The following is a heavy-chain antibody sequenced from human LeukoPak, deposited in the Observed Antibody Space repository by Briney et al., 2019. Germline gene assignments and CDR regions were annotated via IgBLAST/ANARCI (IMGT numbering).Heavy chain of an antibody. V-gene: IGHV3-74*01. CDR1: GFTFSAYW. J-gene: IGHJ4*02. CDR2: VNTDGSNT. CDR3: ARGILETNYYSDL. D-gene: IGHD1/OR15-1a*01. Sequence: GGSLRLSCAASGFTFSAYWMHWVRQAPGKGLFWISRVNTDGSNTEYADSVRGRFTMSRDNAKNTLYLQMNSLRAEDTAVYYCARGILETNYYSDLWGQGTVVTVSS.